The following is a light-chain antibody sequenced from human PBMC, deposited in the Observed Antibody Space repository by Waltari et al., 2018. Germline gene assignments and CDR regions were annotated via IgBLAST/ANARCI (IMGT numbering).Light chain of an antibody. CDR3: QTWAPGVNWV. V-gene: IGLV4-69*01. Sequence: QFVLTQVPSASASLGASVRLTCTLSSGHSLFTIAWHQHHPQKGPRYLMKISGDGRHAKGGGIPDHFSGYSSGAERYLTISSLQSDDEADYYCQTWAPGVNWVFGGGTKLTVV. CDR1: SGHSLFT. CDR2: ISGDGRH. J-gene: IGLJ3*02.